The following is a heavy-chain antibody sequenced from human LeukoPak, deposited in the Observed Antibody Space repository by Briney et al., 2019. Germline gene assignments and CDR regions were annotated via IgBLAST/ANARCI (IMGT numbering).Heavy chain of an antibody. CDR1: GGSVSSNNW. CDR3: TRPYYYYMDV. CDR2: ISHSGST. J-gene: IGHJ6*03. Sequence: PSETLSLTCVVSGGSVSSNNWWGWVRPSPGEGLEWIGEISHSGSTKYNPSLKSRVTISVDKSKNQFSLKLSSVTAADTAVYYCTRPYYYYMDVWGKGTPVTVSS. V-gene: IGHV4-4*02.